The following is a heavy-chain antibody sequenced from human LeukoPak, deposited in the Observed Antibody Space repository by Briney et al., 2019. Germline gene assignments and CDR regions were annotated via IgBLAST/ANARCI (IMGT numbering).Heavy chain of an antibody. Sequence: ETLSLTCTVSGDSISSSSHYWGWIRQAPGKGLEWVSAISGSGGSTYYADSVKGRFTISRDNSKNALYLQMNSLRAEDTAVYYCAKDRDLGTSPYYYYMDVWGKGTTVTVSS. CDR1: GDSISSSS. CDR2: ISGSGGST. J-gene: IGHJ6*03. CDR3: AKDRDLGTSPYYYYMDV. D-gene: IGHD2-2*01. V-gene: IGHV3-23*01.